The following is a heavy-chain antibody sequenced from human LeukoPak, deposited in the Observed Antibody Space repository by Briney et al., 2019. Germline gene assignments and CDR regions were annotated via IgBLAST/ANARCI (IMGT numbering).Heavy chain of an antibody. CDR1: GYTFTGYY. Sequence: ASVKVSCKASGYTFTGYYMHWVRQAPGQGLEWMGWINPNSGGTNYVQKFQGRVTMTRDTSISTAYMELSRLRSDDTAVYYCAREAVVVVPAATPDYWGQETLVTVSS. CDR2: INPNSGGT. V-gene: IGHV1-2*02. J-gene: IGHJ4*02. D-gene: IGHD2-2*01. CDR3: AREAVVVVPAATPDY.